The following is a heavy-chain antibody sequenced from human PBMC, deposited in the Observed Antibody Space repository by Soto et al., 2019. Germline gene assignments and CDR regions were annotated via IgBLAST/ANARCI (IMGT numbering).Heavy chain of an antibody. CDR3: ARLSGYDPAGADDK. D-gene: IGHD5-12*01. Sequence: QVQLQESGPGLVKASQTLSLTCTLSGASVSSAEHYWSWIRQHPGKGLEWIGYSYYSGGSYYNASLQRGVSISVDTSQNQFSLKLTSVTPADTAVYYCARLSGYDPAGADDKWGTGILVSVSS. J-gene: IGHJ4*02. V-gene: IGHV4-30-4*01. CDR1: GASVSSAEHY. CDR2: SYYSGGS.